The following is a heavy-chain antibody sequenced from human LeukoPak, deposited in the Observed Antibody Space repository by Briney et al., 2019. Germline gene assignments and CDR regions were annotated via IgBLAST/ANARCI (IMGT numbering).Heavy chain of an antibody. CDR1: GGSFSGYY. Sequence: PSETLSLTCAVHGGSFSGYYWSWIRQPPGKGLEWIGEINHSGSTNYNPSLKSRVTISVDTSKNQFSLKLSSVTAADTAVYYCARGPSRYYDSSGYYDYWGQGTLVTVSS. J-gene: IGHJ4*02. CDR3: ARGPSRYYDSSGYYDY. CDR2: INHSGST. D-gene: IGHD3-22*01. V-gene: IGHV4-34*01.